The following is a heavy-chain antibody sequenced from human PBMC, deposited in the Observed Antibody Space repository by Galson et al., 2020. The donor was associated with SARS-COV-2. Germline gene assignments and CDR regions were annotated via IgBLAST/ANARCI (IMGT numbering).Heavy chain of an antibody. CDR2: ISYDGSSK. CDR1: GFTFSSYG. D-gene: IGHD5-12*01. V-gene: IGHV3-30*18. J-gene: IGHJ4*02. CDR3: AKGRGYSGYGTDY. Sequence: TGGSLRLSCAASGFTFSSYGMHWVRQAPGKGLEWMAVISYDGSSKYYADSVKGRFTISRDNSKNTLYLQMNSLTAEDTAVYYCAKGRGYSGYGTDYWGQGTLVTVSS.